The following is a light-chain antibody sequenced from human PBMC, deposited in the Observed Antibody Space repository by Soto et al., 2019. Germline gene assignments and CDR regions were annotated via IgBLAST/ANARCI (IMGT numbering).Light chain of an antibody. CDR3: QQRSNWWT. Sequence: EVVLTQSPGTLSLSPGERATLSCRASQSVSSSFLAWYQQKPGQAPRLLIHAASTGATGIPARFRGSGSGTDFTLTISSLEPEDFAVYYCQQRSNWWTFGQGTKVDIK. V-gene: IGKV3D-20*02. J-gene: IGKJ1*01. CDR2: AAS. CDR1: QSVSSSF.